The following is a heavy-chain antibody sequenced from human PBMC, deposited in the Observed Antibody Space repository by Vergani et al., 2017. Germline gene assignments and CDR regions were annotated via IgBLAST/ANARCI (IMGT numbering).Heavy chain of an antibody. Sequence: QVQLVQSGAEVKKPGSSVKVSCKASGGTFSSYTISWVRQAPGQGLEWMGRIIPILGIANYAQKFQGRVTITADKSTSTAYMELSSLGSEDTAVYYCARGLELYYFDYWGQGTLVTVSS. D-gene: IGHD1-26*01. V-gene: IGHV1-69*02. CDR1: GGTFSSYT. CDR3: ARGLELYYFDY. CDR2: IIPILGIA. J-gene: IGHJ4*02.